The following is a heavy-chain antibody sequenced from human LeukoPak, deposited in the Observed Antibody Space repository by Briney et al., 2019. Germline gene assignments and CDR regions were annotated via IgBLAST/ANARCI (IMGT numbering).Heavy chain of an antibody. V-gene: IGHV3-64*01. CDR3: ARERLGVVIFDDAFDI. CDR1: GFTLSSYA. CDR2: ISSDGGST. D-gene: IGHD3-3*01. Sequence: PGGSLRLSFAASGFTLSSYAMHWVRQAPGKGLEYVSTISSDGGSTYYANSVKGRFTISRDNSKNTLYLQMGSLRGDDMVVYYCARERLGVVIFDDAFDIWGQGTMVTVSS. J-gene: IGHJ3*02.